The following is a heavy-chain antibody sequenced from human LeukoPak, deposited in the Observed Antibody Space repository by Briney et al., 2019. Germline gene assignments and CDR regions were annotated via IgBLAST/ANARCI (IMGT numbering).Heavy chain of an antibody. Sequence: GGSLRLSCSASGFAFSSFAIHWVRQAPGKRLEYVSAISNDGGGKYYGDSVKGRFTISRDNSKNTLYLQMNSLRAEDTAVYYCAKDHYDYIGGTYRDFDYWGQGTLVTVSS. CDR2: ISNDGGGK. D-gene: IGHD3-16*02. J-gene: IGHJ4*02. CDR1: GFAFSSFA. V-gene: IGHV3-64*04. CDR3: AKDHYDYIGGTYRDFDY.